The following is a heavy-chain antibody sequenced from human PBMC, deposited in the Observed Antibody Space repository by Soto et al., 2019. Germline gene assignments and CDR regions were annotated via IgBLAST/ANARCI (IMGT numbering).Heavy chain of an antibody. V-gene: IGHV1-69*13. D-gene: IGHD6-19*01. Sequence: ASVKVSFKASGYTFSQYIINWVRQAPGQGLEWMGGIIPILNTPRYAQSLQGRVTITADESTRTVYMELNSLRSEDTGIYYCARAVRYSNGPNYFDPWGRGTLVTVSS. CDR3: ARAVRYSNGPNYFDP. CDR2: IIPILNTP. J-gene: IGHJ5*02. CDR1: GYTFSQYI.